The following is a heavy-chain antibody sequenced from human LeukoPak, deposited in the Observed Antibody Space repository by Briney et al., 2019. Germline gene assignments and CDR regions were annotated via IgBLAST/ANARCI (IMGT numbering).Heavy chain of an antibody. CDR1: GGSISSGSYY. V-gene: IGHV4-39*07. D-gene: IGHD2-2*01. CDR2: MYSSGST. CDR3: ARGPPDCSSTSCYAFDAFDI. Sequence: SETLSLTCTVSGGSISSGSYYWSWIRQPPGKGLEWIGSMYSSGSTYYNPSLKSRVTISVDTSKNQFSLKLSSVTAADTAVYYCARGPPDCSSTSCYAFDAFDIWGQGTIVTVSS. J-gene: IGHJ3*02.